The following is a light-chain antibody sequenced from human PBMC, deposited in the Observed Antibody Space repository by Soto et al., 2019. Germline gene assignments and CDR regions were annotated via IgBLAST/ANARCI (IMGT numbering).Light chain of an antibody. CDR1: TSDVGGSNF. CDR2: DVS. V-gene: IGLV2-14*01. CDR3: SSETSSSAYVV. J-gene: IGLJ2*01. Sequence: ALTQPASVSGSPGQSITISCTGTTSDVGGSNFVSWCQHHPGKAPKLLIYDVSNRPSGVSDRFSGSKSGNTASLTISGLQAEDEADYYCSSETSSSAYVVLGGGTKVTVL.